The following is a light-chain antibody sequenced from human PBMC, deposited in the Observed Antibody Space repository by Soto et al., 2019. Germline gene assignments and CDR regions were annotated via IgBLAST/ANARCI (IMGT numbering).Light chain of an antibody. Sequence: DIQLPQSPSFLSASVGDRVPLTCRASQGMSRYLAGYQQKPGKAPNLLLHTASTLQSGVPSRFSGSGSGTEFTLTISSLQPEDFATYYCQQRNSYPITFGQGTRLEIK. J-gene: IGKJ5*01. CDR1: QGMSRY. CDR3: QQRNSYPIT. CDR2: TAS. V-gene: IGKV1-9*01.